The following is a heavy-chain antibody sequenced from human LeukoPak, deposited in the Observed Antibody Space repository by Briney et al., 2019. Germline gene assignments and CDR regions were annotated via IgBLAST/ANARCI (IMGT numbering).Heavy chain of an antibody. J-gene: IGHJ4*02. CDR2: INPNSGGT. Sequence: GASVKVSCKASGYTFTGYYMHWVRQAPGQGLEWMGWINPNSGGTKYAQNFQGRVTMTRDMSITTVYMELRRLRSDDTAVYYCSRSHYYDSGSHDYYFDYWGQGTLVTVSS. CDR3: SRSHYYDSGSHDYYFDY. CDR1: GYTFTGYY. D-gene: IGHD3-10*01. V-gene: IGHV1-2*02.